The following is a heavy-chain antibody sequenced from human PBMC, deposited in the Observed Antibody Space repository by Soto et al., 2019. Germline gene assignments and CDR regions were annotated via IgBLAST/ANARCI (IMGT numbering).Heavy chain of an antibody. J-gene: IGHJ5*02. CDR1: GGTFSSYT. V-gene: IGHV1-69*02. Sequence: QVQLVQSGAEVKKPGSSVKVSCKASGGTFSSYTISWVRQAPGQGLEWMGRIIPILGIANYAQKFQGRVTITADKSTSTAYMELSSLRSEDTAVYYCVSNLAAYCSSTSCYGDWFDPWGQGTLVTVSS. CDR2: IIPILGIA. D-gene: IGHD2-2*01. CDR3: VSNLAAYCSSTSCYGDWFDP.